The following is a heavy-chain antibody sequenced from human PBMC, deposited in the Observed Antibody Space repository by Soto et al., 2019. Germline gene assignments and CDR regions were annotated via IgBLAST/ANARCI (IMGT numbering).Heavy chain of an antibody. CDR1: GGTFSSYA. CDR2: IIPIFGTA. CDR3: ARGLNVASSDYRALDY. V-gene: IGHV1-69*13. D-gene: IGHD4-4*01. Sequence: GASVKVSCKASGGTFSSYAISWVRQAPGQGLEWMGGIIPIFGTANYAQKFQGRVTITADESTSTAYMELSSLRSEDTAVYYCARGLNVASSDYRALDYRGQGTLVTVSS. J-gene: IGHJ4*02.